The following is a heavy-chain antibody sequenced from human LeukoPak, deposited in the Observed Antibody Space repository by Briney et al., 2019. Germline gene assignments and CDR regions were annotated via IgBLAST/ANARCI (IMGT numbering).Heavy chain of an antibody. Sequence: PSETLSLTCNVSGGSISSTSYYWGCIRQPPGKGLECLGNIYYTGTTYYNPSLKSRVTIAVDTSNNQFSLRLSSVTAADTAVYYCARAERYVDSLSSSGRLWEYKFDHWGQGTLVTVSS. CDR3: ARAERYVDSLSSSGRLWEYKFDH. V-gene: IGHV4-39*07. D-gene: IGHD3-9*01. CDR2: IYYTGTT. CDR1: GGSISSTSYY. J-gene: IGHJ4*02.